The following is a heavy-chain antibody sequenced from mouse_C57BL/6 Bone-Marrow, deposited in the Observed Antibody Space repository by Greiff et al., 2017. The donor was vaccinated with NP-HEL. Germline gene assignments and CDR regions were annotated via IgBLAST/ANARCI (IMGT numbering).Heavy chain of an antibody. J-gene: IGHJ2*01. Sequence: EVKVVESGPVLVKPGASVKMSCKASGYTFTDYYMNWVKQSHGKSLEWIGVINPYNGGTSYTQKFKGKATLTVDKSSSTAYMELNSLTSEDSAVYYCARRATAPFDYWGQGTTLTVSS. CDR1: GYTFTDYY. CDR3: ARRATAPFDY. D-gene: IGHD1-2*01. V-gene: IGHV1-19*01. CDR2: INPYNGGT.